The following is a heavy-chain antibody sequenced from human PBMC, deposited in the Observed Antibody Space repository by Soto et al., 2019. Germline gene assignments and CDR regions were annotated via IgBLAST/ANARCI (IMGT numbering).Heavy chain of an antibody. CDR1: GFTFSDYE. J-gene: IGHJ3*01. Sequence: EVQLVESGGGLVQPGGSLRLSCAASGFTFSDYEINWVRQPPGKGLQWVSYISSGGSAIHYADSVKGRFTISRENAKKSLYLQMSSLRAEDTAVYYCARGARLTTVTGAGCGVFDLWGQGTMVTVSS. D-gene: IGHD4-17*01. V-gene: IGHV3-48*03. CDR3: ARGARLTTVTGAGCGVFDL. CDR2: ISSGGSAI.